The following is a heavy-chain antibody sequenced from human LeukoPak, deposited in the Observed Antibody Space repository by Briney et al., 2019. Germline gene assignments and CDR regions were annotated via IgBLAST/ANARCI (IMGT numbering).Heavy chain of an antibody. V-gene: IGHV3-23*01. CDR1: GFTFNNYA. Sequence: GGSLRLSXAASGFTFNNYAMSWVRQAPGKGLEWVSAISGSGSSTDYADSVKGRFTISRDNSKNTLYLQMNSLRAEDTAVYYCAKSGPGSGTSGGDYFDYWGQGTLVTVSS. J-gene: IGHJ4*02. D-gene: IGHD3-10*01. CDR2: ISGSGSST. CDR3: AKSGPGSGTSGGDYFDY.